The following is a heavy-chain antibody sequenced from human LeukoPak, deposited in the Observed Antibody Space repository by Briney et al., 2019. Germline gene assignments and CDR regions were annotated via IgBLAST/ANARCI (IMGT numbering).Heavy chain of an antibody. V-gene: IGHV3-48*03. J-gene: IGHJ6*03. CDR2: ISGSGNTI. D-gene: IGHD6-25*01. CDR3: ARDGTPIYSSGWVYMDV. CDR1: GFTFSSYE. Sequence: QSGGSLRLSCAASGFTFSSYEMNWVRQAPGKGLEWVSYISGSGNTIYYADSVKGRFTISRDNAENSLYLQMNSLRVEDTAVYYCARDGTPIYSSGWVYMDVWGIGTTVTISS.